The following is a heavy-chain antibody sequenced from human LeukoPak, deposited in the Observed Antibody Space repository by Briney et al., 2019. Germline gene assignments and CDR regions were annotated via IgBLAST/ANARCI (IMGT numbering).Heavy chain of an antibody. CDR3: ARRVQTTGVFDY. D-gene: IGHD2-8*01. V-gene: IGHV1-2*06. CDR1: GYTFTDYY. J-gene: IGHJ4*02. CDR2: INPKTGGT. Sequence: ASVKVSCKASGYTFTDYYMHWLRQAPGQGLQWMGRINPKTGGTNYAQKFQGRVTMTGDTSISTAYMELTRLGSDDTAVYYCARRVQTTGVFDYWGQGTLVTVSS.